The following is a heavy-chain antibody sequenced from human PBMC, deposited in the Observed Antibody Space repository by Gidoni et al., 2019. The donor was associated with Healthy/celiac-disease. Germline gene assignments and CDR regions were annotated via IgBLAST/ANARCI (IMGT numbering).Heavy chain of an antibody. V-gene: IGHV4-39*01. CDR1: GGSISSSSYY. J-gene: IGHJ4*02. CDR3: AFSILWWLLLALCFERWLNY. CDR2: IYYSGST. D-gene: IGHD2-21*02. Sequence: ESGPGLVKPSETLSPTGTVDGGSISSSSYYWGWSRPPPGKGLEWIGSIYYSGSTYYNPSLKSRVTISVGTSMNQFSLKLSSVTAADTAVYYCAFSILWWLLLALCFERWLNYWGQGTLVTVSS.